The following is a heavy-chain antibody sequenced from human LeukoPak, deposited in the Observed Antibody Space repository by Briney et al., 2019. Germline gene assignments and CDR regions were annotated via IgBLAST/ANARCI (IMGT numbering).Heavy chain of an antibody. J-gene: IGHJ4*02. CDR1: GFTFSSYA. Sequence: GGSLRLSCAASGFTFSSYAMSWVRQAPGKGLEWVSAISGSGGSTYYADSVKGRFTISRDNSKNALYLQMNSLRAEDTAVYYCAKDSYYDSSGYYYHPGYWGQGTLVTVSS. V-gene: IGHV3-23*01. D-gene: IGHD3-22*01. CDR2: ISGSGGST. CDR3: AKDSYYDSSGYYYHPGY.